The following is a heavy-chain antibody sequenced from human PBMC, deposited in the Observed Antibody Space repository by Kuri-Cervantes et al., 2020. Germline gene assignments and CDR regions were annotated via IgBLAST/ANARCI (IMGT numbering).Heavy chain of an antibody. J-gene: IGHJ6*02. CDR2: ISYDGSNK. V-gene: IGHV3-30*18. CDR3: AKDLVVRGVINYYYGMDV. Sequence: GESLKISCAASGFTFSSYGMHWVRQAPGKGLEWVAVISYDGSNKYYADSVKGRFTISRDNSKSTLYLQMNSLRAEDTAVYYCAKDLVVRGVINYYYGMDVWGQGTTVTVSS. CDR1: GFTFSSYG. D-gene: IGHD3-10*01.